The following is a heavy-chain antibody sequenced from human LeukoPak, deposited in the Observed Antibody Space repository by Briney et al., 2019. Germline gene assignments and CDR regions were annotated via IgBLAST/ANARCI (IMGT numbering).Heavy chain of an antibody. CDR2: IYYSGST. Sequence: PSETLSLTCTVSGGSISSSYWSWIRQPPGKGLEWIAYIYYSGSTNYNPSLKSRVSISVDTSKNQISLKLTSVTAADTAVYYCARDLGSTSGWFDYWGQGTLVTVSS. CDR3: ARDLGSTSGWFDY. CDR1: GGSISSSY. V-gene: IGHV4-59*12. D-gene: IGHD6-19*01. J-gene: IGHJ4*02.